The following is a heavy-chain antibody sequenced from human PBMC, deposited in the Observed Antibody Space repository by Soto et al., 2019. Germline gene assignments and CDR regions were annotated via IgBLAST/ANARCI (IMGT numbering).Heavy chain of an antibody. J-gene: IGHJ3*02. D-gene: IGHD3-3*01. Sequence: GASVKVSCKASGYTFPSNDINWVRQAPGQGLEWMGWMNPNSGNTDYAQKLQGRVTMTTDTSTTTAYMELRSLRSDDTAMYYCARVGRITIFGVVPGADIWGQGTMVTVSS. CDR3: ARVGRITIFGVVPGADI. CDR2: MNPNSGNT. CDR1: GYTFPSND. V-gene: IGHV1-18*01.